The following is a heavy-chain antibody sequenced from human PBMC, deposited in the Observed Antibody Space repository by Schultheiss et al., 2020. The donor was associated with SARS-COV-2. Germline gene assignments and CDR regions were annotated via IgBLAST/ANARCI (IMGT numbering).Heavy chain of an antibody. V-gene: IGHV1-3*01. J-gene: IGHJ4*02. CDR1: GYTFTSYA. CDR2: INAGNGNT. Sequence: ASVKVSCKASGYTFTSYAMHWVRQAPGQRLEWMGWINAGNGNTKYSQKFQGRVTITRDTSASTAYMELSSLRSEDTAVYYCASGYCSSTSCYSTLDYWGQGTLVTVSS. CDR3: ASGYCSSTSCYSTLDY. D-gene: IGHD2-2*01.